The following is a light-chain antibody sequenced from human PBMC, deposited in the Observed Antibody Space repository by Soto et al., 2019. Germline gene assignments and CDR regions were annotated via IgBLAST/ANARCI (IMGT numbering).Light chain of an antibody. CDR1: SSDVGGYNY. J-gene: IGLJ2*01. Sequence: QSALTQPASVSGSPGQSITVSCIGTSSDVGGYNYVSWYQQHPGKAPKLMIHDVSDRPSGVSNRFSASKSGNTASLTISGLQDEDEAYYYCSSYASSNPQVFGGGTKLTVL. CDR3: SSYASSNPQV. CDR2: DVS. V-gene: IGLV2-14*01.